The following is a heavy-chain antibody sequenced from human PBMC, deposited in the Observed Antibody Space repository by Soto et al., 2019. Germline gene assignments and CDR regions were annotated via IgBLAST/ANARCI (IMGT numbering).Heavy chain of an antibody. Sequence: GGSLRLSCSVSGFIFSSYAMHWVRQAPGKGLEYVASISSEGASTYYADSVKGRFIISRDNSKNTLYLQMSSLRAEDTAVYYGVKDRYVDYWGQGILVTVSS. J-gene: IGHJ4*02. V-gene: IGHV3-64D*06. CDR2: ISSEGAST. CDR3: VKDRYVDY. CDR1: GFIFSSYA.